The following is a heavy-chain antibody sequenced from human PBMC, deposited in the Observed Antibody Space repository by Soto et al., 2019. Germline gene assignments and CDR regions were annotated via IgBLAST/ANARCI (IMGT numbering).Heavy chain of an antibody. CDR1: GFTFSSYG. D-gene: IGHD4-17*01. Sequence: QVQLVESGGGVVQPGRSLRLSCAASGFTFSSYGMHWVRQAPGKGLEWVAVISYDGSNKYYADSVKGRFTISRDNSKNTPYLQMNCLRAEDTAVYYCAKDHEAYYGDSVGYWGQGTLVTVSS. CDR3: AKDHEAYYGDSVGY. J-gene: IGHJ4*02. V-gene: IGHV3-30*18. CDR2: ISYDGSNK.